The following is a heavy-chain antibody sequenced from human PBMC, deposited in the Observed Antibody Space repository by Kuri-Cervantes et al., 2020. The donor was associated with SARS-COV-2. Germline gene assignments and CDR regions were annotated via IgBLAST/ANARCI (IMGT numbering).Heavy chain of an antibody. J-gene: IGHJ6*02. V-gene: IGHV5-51*01. Sequence: NVSCKGSGYSFTSYWIGWVRQMPGKGLEWMGIIYPGDSDTRYSPSFQGQVTISADKSISTAYLQWSSLKASDTARYYCARHSEWELLRGRYYYYGMDVWGQGTTVTVSS. CDR3: ARHSEWELLRGRYYYYGMDV. CDR2: IYPGDSDT. CDR1: GYSFTSYW. D-gene: IGHD1-26*01.